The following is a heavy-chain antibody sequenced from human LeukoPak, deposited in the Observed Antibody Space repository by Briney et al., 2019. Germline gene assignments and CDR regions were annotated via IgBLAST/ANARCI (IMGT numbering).Heavy chain of an antibody. J-gene: IGHJ3*02. CDR2: ISYDGSNK. D-gene: IGHD1-26*01. CDR3: ARSGYSGSYSDAFDI. Sequence: GGSLRLSCAASGFTFSSYAMPWVRQAPGKGLEWVAVISYDGSNKYYADSVKGRFTISRDNSKNTLYLQMNSLRAEDTAVYYCARSGYSGSYSDAFDIRGQGTMVTVSS. V-gene: IGHV3-30-3*01. CDR1: GFTFSSYA.